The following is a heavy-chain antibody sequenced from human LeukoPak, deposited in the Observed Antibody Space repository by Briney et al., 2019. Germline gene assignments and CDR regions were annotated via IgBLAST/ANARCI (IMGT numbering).Heavy chain of an antibody. CDR3: ARSIRRYFDWLPRTYPPYYYYGMDV. V-gene: IGHV1-8*01. CDR2: MNPNSGNT. J-gene: IGHJ6*02. Sequence: ASVKVSCKASGYTFTSYDINWVRQATGQGLEWMGWMNPNSGNTGYAQKLQGRVTMTRNTSISTAYMELSSLRSEDTAVYYCARSIRRYFDWLPRTYPPYYYYGMDVWGQGTTVTASS. CDR1: GYTFTSYD. D-gene: IGHD3-9*01.